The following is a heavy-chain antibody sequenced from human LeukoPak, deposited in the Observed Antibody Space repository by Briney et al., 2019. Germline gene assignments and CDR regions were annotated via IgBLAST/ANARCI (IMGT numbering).Heavy chain of an antibody. D-gene: IGHD3-22*01. CDR1: RFTFPNYE. J-gene: IGHJ3*02. CDR3: ARVDWMIGAFDI. CDR2: ISSSGNTI. Sequence: GGSLRLSCAASRFTFPNYEMHWVRQAPGKGLEWVSYISSSGNTIYYADSVKGRFTTSRDNAKNSLYLQMNSLRAEDTAVYYCARVDWMIGAFDIWGQGTMVTVSS. V-gene: IGHV3-48*03.